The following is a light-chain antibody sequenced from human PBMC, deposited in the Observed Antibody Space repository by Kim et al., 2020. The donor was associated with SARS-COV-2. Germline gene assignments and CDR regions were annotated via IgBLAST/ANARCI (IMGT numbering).Light chain of an antibody. CDR3: QQYGTSPRT. Sequence: GERATLACRTSQSVTSSSLAWYQQKPGQAPRLLIYGVSARATGIPDRFSGSGSGTDFTLAISRLEPEDFAVYYCQQYGTSPRTFGQGTKVESK. CDR1: QSVTSSS. V-gene: IGKV3-20*01. CDR2: GVS. J-gene: IGKJ1*01.